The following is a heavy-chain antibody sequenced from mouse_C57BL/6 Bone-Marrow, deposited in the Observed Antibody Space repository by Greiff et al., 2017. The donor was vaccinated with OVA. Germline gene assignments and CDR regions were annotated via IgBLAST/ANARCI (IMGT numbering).Heavy chain of an antibody. J-gene: IGHJ2*01. CDR2: IHPNSGST. V-gene: IGHV1-64*01. CDR3: ARCYYSEVGY. CDR1: GYTFTSYW. D-gene: IGHD1-1*01. Sequence: VQLQQPGAELVKPGASVKLSCKASGYTFTSYWMHWVKQRPGQGLEWIGKIHPNSGSTNYNEKFKSKATLTVDKSSSTAYMQLSSLTSEDSAVYYCARCYYSEVGYWGQGTTLTVSS.